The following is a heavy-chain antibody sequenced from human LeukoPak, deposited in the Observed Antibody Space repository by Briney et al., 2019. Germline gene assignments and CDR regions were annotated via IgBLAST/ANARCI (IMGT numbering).Heavy chain of an antibody. D-gene: IGHD6-19*01. CDR1: GYTFTTYG. Sequence: ASVKVSCKASGYTFTTYGISWVRQAPGQGLEWMGWISAYSGNTIYAQKLQGRVTMTTDTSTSTAYMELGSLGSDDTAVYYCARFSSGYGHATFDIWGRGTMVTVSS. CDR3: ARFSSGYGHATFDI. CDR2: ISAYSGNT. J-gene: IGHJ3*02. V-gene: IGHV1-18*01.